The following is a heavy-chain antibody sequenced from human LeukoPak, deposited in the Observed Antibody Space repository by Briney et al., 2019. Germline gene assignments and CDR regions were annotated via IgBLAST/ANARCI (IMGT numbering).Heavy chain of an antibody. CDR3: AKGGPYSSAATGYPHDY. J-gene: IGHJ4*02. Sequence: PGGSLRLSCAASGFTFSNYVMGWVRQAPGQGLECVSGIIGSGGSTYYADSVKGRFTISRDNSKSTLYLQMNSLRAEDAALYYCAKGGPYSSAATGYPHDYWGQGTLVSVSS. D-gene: IGHD2-15*01. V-gene: IGHV3-23*01. CDR1: GFTFSNYV. CDR2: IIGSGGST.